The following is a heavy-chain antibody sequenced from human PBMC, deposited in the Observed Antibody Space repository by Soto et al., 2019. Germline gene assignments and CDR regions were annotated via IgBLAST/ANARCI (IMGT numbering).Heavy chain of an antibody. CDR3: ARQPRGPGYGERGLYFDY. V-gene: IGHV4-39*01. CDR2: VYYSGST. J-gene: IGHJ4*02. Sequence: SETLSLTCTVSGGSTNSRSDYWGWIRQPPRKGLEWIGSVYYSGSTHDNPSLQSRVTISVDTSRNQFSLNLISVTAADTAVYFCARQPRGPGYGERGLYFDYWGQGTLVTVSS. CDR1: GGSTNSRSDY. D-gene: IGHD3-16*01.